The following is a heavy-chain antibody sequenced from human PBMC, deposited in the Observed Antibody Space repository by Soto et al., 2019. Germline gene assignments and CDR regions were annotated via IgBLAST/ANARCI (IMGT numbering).Heavy chain of an antibody. CDR1: GGSFSGYY. CDR3: ARRRYRAGRASFDY. Sequence: QVQLQQWGAGLLKPSETLSLTCAVYGGSFSGYYWSWIRQPPGKGLEWIGEINHSGSTNYKPSLTSRVTISVDTSKNQFSLKLSSVTAADTAVYYCARRRYRAGRASFDYWGQGTLVTDSS. V-gene: IGHV4-34*01. CDR2: INHSGST. D-gene: IGHD6-13*01. J-gene: IGHJ4*02.